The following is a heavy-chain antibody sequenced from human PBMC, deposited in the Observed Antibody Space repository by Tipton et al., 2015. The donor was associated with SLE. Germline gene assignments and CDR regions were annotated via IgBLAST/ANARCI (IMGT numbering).Heavy chain of an antibody. Sequence: TLSLTCTVSGDSISSHSYYWGWIRQPPGKGLEWIGNVFYSGSTYFNPSLESRLSLSVDPSQNRFSLKLTAVTAADTALYFCVRQFRSSGYSLYYFDFWGQGSLVTVPS. CDR1: GDSISSHSYY. J-gene: IGHJ4*02. CDR2: VFYSGST. CDR3: VRQFRSSGYSLYYFDF. V-gene: IGHV4-39*01. D-gene: IGHD3-22*01.